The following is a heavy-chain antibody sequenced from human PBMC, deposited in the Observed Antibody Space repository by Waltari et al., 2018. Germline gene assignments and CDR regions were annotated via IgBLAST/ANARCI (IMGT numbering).Heavy chain of an antibody. Sequence: QVQLVESGGGVVQSGRSLRLSCAASGFIFRNYAMHWVRQAPGKGLEWLTMISYDGNNKYYADSVKGRLIISRDNSKNTLSLQINSLRAEDTAVYYCAVTREPGIPPAGGLDGMDVWGQGTMVSVSS. CDR2: ISYDGNNK. J-gene: IGHJ6*02. CDR1: GFIFRNYA. D-gene: IGHD6-13*01. V-gene: IGHV3-30-3*01. CDR3: AVTREPGIPPAGGLDGMDV.